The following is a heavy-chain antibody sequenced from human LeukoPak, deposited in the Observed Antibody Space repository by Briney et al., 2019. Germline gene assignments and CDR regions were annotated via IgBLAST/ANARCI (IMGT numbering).Heavy chain of an antibody. V-gene: IGHV3-48*01. CDR2: ISGRGEAI. CDR1: GFTFSNHN. J-gene: IGHJ4*02. CDR3: AKPHFDY. Sequence: PGGSLRLSCAASGFTFSNHNMDWVRQAPGKGLEWISYISGRGEAIFYADSVQGRFTISRDNAKNSIYPQMNSLRAEDTAVYYCAKPHFDYWGQRTLVTVSS.